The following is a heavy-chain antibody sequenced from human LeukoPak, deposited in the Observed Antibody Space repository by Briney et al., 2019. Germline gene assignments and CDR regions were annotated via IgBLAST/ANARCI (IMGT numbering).Heavy chain of an antibody. CDR3: TTEYEGSGSAFDI. D-gene: IGHD1-26*01. J-gene: IGHJ3*02. CDR1: GFTFINAW. V-gene: IGHV3-15*01. CDR2: IKTKSDSGTT. Sequence: GASLRLSCEASGFTFINAWMSWVRQAPGKGLEWVGRIKTKSDSGTTDYAASVKGRFTISRDNSTNSLQLNSLKTEDTAVYYCTTEYEGSGSAFDIWGQGTMVTVSS.